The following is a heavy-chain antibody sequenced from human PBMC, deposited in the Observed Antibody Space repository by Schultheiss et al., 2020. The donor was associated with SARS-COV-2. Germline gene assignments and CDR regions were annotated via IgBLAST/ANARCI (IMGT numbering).Heavy chain of an antibody. J-gene: IGHJ6*02. CDR3: ARVNYYDSSGYYYYYGMDV. CDR2: IYYAGST. V-gene: IGHV4-39*07. D-gene: IGHD3-22*01. Sequence: SQTLSLTCSVSAGSVSSGSYYWSWIRQPPGKGLEWIGSIYYAGSTYYNPSLKSRVSISVDTSKNQFSLKLSSVTAADTAVYYCARVNYYDSSGYYYYYGMDVWGQGTTVTVSS. CDR1: AGSVSSGSYY.